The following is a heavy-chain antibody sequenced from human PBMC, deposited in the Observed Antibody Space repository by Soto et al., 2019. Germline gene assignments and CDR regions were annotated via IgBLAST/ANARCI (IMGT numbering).Heavy chain of an antibody. CDR1: GGSISSYY. J-gene: IGHJ4*02. V-gene: IGHV4-59*01. CDR2: IYYSGST. Sequence: SETLSLTCTVSGGSISSYYWSWIRQPPGKGLEWIGYIYYSGSTNYNPSIKSRVTISVDTSKNQFSLKLSSVTAADTAVYYCARSRLGYCSDGSCYSDYWGQGTLVTVSS. D-gene: IGHD2-15*01. CDR3: ARSRLGYCSDGSCYSDY.